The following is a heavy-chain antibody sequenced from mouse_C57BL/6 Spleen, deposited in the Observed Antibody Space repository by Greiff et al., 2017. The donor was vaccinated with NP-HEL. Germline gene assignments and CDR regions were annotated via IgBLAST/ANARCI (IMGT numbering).Heavy chain of an antibody. J-gene: IGHJ4*01. CDR1: GYSITSGYY. CDR3: ARGIYYGNYVGAMDY. Sequence: EVQLVESGPGLVKPSQSLSLTCSVTGYSITSGYYWNWIRQFPGNKLEWMGYISYDGSNNYNPSLKNRISITRDTSKNQFFLKLNSVTTEDTATYYCARGIYYGNYVGAMDYWGQGTSVTVSS. CDR2: ISYDGSN. D-gene: IGHD2-1*01. V-gene: IGHV3-6*01.